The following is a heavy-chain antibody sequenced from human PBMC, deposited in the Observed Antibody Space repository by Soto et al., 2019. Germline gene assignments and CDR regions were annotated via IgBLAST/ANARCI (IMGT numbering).Heavy chain of an antibody. CDR3: AKDQGITIFGVVTPGFDY. Sequence: GGSLRLSCAASGFTFSSYAMSWVRQAPGKGLEWVSAISGSGGSTYYADSVKGRFTISRDNSKNTLYLQMNSLRAEDTAVYYCAKDQGITIFGVVTPGFDYWGQGTLVTVSS. V-gene: IGHV3-23*01. J-gene: IGHJ4*02. D-gene: IGHD3-3*01. CDR2: ISGSGGST. CDR1: GFTFSSYA.